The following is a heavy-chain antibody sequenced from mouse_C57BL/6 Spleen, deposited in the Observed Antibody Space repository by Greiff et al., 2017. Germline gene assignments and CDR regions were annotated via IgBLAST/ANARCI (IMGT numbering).Heavy chain of an antibody. J-gene: IGHJ2*01. Sequence: QVQLQQPGAELVKPGASVTLSCKASGYTFTSYWMQWVKQRPGQGLEWIGEIDPSDSYTNYNQKFKGKATLTVDTSSSTAYMQLSSLTSEDSAVYYCARGGRTAQAKNYFDYWGQGTTLTVSS. CDR2: IDPSDSYT. V-gene: IGHV1-50*01. CDR3: ARGGRTAQAKNYFDY. CDR1: GYTFTSYW. D-gene: IGHD3-2*02.